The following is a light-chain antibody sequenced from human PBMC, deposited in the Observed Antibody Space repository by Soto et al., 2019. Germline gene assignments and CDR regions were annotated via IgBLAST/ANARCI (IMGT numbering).Light chain of an antibody. Sequence: EIVMTQSPATLSVSPGERATLSCRASQSVSNRYLAWYQQKPGQAPRLLISGASSRATGIPARFSGSGSGTDFTLTISSLEPEDFAVYYCQQRSNWPPITFGQGTRLEIK. V-gene: IGKV3D-20*02. CDR2: GAS. CDR3: QQRSNWPPIT. J-gene: IGKJ5*01. CDR1: QSVSNRY.